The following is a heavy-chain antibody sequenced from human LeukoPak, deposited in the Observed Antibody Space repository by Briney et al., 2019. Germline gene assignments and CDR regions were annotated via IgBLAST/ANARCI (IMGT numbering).Heavy chain of an antibody. J-gene: IGHJ4*02. Sequence: PGGSLRLSCAASGFTFSSYGMHWVRQAPGKGLEWVAVIWYDGSNKYYADSVKGRFTISRDNSKNTLYLQMDSLRVEDTAVYYCARGAGYNSGRVPDSWGQGTLVTVSS. V-gene: IGHV3-33*01. D-gene: IGHD6-19*01. CDR2: IWYDGSNK. CDR3: ARGAGYNSGRVPDS. CDR1: GFTFSSYG.